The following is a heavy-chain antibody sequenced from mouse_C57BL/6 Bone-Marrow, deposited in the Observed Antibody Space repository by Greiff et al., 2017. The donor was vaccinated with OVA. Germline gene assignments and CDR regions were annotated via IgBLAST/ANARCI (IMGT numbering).Heavy chain of an antibody. D-gene: IGHD2-5*01. J-gene: IGHJ1*03. Sequence: VQGVESGPGLVQPSQSLSITCTVSGFSLTSYGVHWVRQSPGKGLEWLGVIWSGGSTDYNAAFISRLSISKDNSKSQVFFKMNSLQADDTAIYYCAAYSNYFDWYFDVWGTGTTVTVSS. CDR2: IWSGGST. CDR3: AAYSNYFDWYFDV. CDR1: GFSLTSYG. V-gene: IGHV2-2*01.